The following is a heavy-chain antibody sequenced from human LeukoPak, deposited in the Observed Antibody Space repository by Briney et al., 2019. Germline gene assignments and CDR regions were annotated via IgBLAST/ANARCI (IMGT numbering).Heavy chain of an antibody. J-gene: IGHJ4*02. V-gene: IGHV5-51*01. CDR1: GYSFTTYW. D-gene: IGHD5-18*01. Sequence: GASLQISCKGLGYSFTTYWIGWVRQMPGKGLEWMGIIYPGDSDTRYSPSFQGQVTISAAKSISTAYLQWSSLKASDTAMYYCARRVSLGPSVAAMDYFDYWGQGTLVTVSS. CDR3: ARRVSLGPSVAAMDYFDY. CDR2: IYPGDSDT.